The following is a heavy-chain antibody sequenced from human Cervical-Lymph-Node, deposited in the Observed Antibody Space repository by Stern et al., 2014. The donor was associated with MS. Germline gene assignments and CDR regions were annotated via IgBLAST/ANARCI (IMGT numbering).Heavy chain of an antibody. V-gene: IGHV3-23*04. CDR2: ITGGGATT. J-gene: IGHJ4*02. Sequence: VQLVESGGGLVQPGGSLRLSCAASGFTFSNYAMTWVRQAPGKGLEWVSFITGGGATTYYADSVKGRFTISRDNSKNTLYLQMNSLRAEDTAVYYCAKTSHLDYWGQGTLVTVSS. CDR1: GFTFSNYA. CDR3: AKTSHLDY.